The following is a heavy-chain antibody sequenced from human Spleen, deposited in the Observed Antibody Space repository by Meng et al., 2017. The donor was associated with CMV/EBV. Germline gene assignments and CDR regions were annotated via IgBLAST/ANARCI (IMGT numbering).Heavy chain of an antibody. D-gene: IGHD3-22*01. Sequence: GGSLRLSCAASGFTFSDYYMSWIRQAPGKGLEWVSYISSSGSTIYYADSVKGRFTISRDNAKNSLYLQMNSLRAEDTAVYYCARIVLDYDSSGYYFRDAFDIWGQGTMVTVSS. J-gene: IGHJ3*02. V-gene: IGHV3-11*04. CDR3: ARIVLDYDSSGYYFRDAFDI. CDR2: ISSSGSTI. CDR1: GFTFSDYY.